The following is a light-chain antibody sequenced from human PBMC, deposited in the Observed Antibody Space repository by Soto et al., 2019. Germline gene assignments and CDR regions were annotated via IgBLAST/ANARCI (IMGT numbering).Light chain of an antibody. J-gene: IGLJ1*01. Sequence: QSAPTQPPSASGSTGQSVTIPCTGTSSDVGGYDHVSWYQQHPGKAPKLMIYEVTKRPAGVPDRFSGSKSGNTASLTVSGLQAEDDADYYCSSDAGNYNYVFGTGTKLTVL. CDR3: SSDAGNYNYV. CDR1: SSDVGGYDH. CDR2: EVT. V-gene: IGLV2-8*01.